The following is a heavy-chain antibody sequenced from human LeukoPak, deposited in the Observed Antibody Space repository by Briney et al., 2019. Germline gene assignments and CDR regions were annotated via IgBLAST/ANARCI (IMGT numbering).Heavy chain of an antibody. D-gene: IGHD3-10*01. CDR1: GDSVSSNSAA. CDR3: ARCLHYYGCLGYFDS. V-gene: IGHV6-1*01. CDR2: TYCMSKWYY. J-gene: IGHJ4*02. Sequence: SQTLSLTCAISGDSVSSNSAAWTWIRQSPSRGLEWLGRTYCMSKWYYDYPVSVKGRITINPDTSKNQFSLQLNSVTPEDTAVYYCARCLHYYGCLGYFDSWGQGTLVTVSS.